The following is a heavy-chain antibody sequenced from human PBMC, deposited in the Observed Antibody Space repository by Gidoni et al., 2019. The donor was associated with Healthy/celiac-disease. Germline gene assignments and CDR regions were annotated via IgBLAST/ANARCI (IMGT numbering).Heavy chain of an antibody. V-gene: IGHV3-30*18. CDR3: AKDQRAYSSSWYTFYYYGMDV. CDR1: GFTFSSYG. J-gene: IGHJ6*02. D-gene: IGHD6-13*01. Sequence: QVQLVESGGGVVQPGRSLRLSCAASGFTFSSYGLHWVRQSPGKGLEWVAVISYDGSNKYYADSVKCRFTISRDNSKNTLYLQMNSLRAEDTAVYYCAKDQRAYSSSWYTFYYYGMDVWGQGTTVTVSS. CDR2: ISYDGSNK.